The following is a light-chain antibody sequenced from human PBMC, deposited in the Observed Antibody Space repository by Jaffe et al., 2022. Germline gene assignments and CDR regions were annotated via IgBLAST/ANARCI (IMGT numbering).Light chain of an antibody. V-gene: IGKV1-39*01. Sequence: DIQMTQSPSSLSASVGDRVTITCRASQSISRYLNWYQQKPRKAPKLLIHGASTLQIGVPSRFSGSGSGTDFTLTISSLQPEDFATYYCQQSSKNLTFGGGTKVEI. CDR1: QSISRY. J-gene: IGKJ4*01. CDR3: QQSSKNLT. CDR2: GAS.